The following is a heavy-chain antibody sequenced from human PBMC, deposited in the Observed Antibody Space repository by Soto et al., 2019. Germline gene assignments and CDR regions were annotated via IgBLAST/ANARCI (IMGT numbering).Heavy chain of an antibody. D-gene: IGHD1-7*01. CDR1: GFTFSSYG. V-gene: IGHV3-33*06. CDR2: IWYDGSNK. Sequence: GGSLRLSCAASGFTFSSYGMHWVRQAPGKGLEWVAVIWYDGSNKYYADSVKGRFTISRDNSKNTLYLQMNSLRAEDTAVYYCAKGNSWSPALVLDIWGQGTMVTVSS. J-gene: IGHJ3*02. CDR3: AKGNSWSPALVLDI.